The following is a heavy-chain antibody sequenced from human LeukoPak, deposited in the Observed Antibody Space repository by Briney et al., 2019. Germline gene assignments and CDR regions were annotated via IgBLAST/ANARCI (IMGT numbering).Heavy chain of an antibody. CDR3: ARLFSGYDYRRKYYYYYGMDV. CDR2: IYYSGST. D-gene: IGHD5-12*01. J-gene: IGHJ6*02. CDR1: GGSISSYY. V-gene: IGHV4-59*01. Sequence: SETLSLTCTVSGGSISSYYWSWIRQPPGKGLEWIGYIYYSGSTNYNPSLKSRVTISVDTSENQFSLKLSSVTAADTAVYYCARLFSGYDYRRKYYYYYGMDVWGQGTTVTVS.